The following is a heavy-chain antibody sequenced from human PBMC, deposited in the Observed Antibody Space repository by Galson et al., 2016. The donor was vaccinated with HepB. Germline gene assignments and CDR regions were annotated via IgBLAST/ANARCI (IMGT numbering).Heavy chain of an antibody. CDR2: INGGGRST. D-gene: IGHD3-3*01. CDR1: GFTFSNFA. Sequence: SLRLSCAASGFTFSNFAMSWVRQVPGKGLEWVSAINGGGRSTYYADSVRGRFTISRDNSKDTVYLQLNNLRADDTAEYYCAKESFLEWYLTGNFFDAWGQGVVVSVSS. J-gene: IGHJ5*02. V-gene: IGHV3-23*01. CDR3: AKESFLEWYLTGNFFDA.